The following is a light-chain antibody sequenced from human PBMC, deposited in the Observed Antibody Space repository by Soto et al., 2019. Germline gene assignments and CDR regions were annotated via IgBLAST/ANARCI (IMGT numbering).Light chain of an antibody. CDR1: SSNIGSNT. CDR2: NSH. CDR3: AAWYDSLNGYV. J-gene: IGLJ1*01. Sequence: QSVLTQPPSASGTPGQRVTISCSGSSSNIGSNTVNWYQQLPGTAPKLLIYNSHQRPSGVPDRFSGSRSGTSASLAISGLQSEDEAAYYCAAWYDSLNGYVFGTGTKVTVL. V-gene: IGLV1-44*01.